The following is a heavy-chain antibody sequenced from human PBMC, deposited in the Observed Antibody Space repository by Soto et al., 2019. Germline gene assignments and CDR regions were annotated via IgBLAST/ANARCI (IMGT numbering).Heavy chain of an antibody. V-gene: IGHV4-34*01. D-gene: IGHD1-26*01. CDR2: INHSGST. Sequence: SETLSLTCAVYGGSFSGYYWSWIRQPPRKGLEWIGEINHSGSTNYNPSLKSRVTISVDTSKNQFSLKLSSVTAADTAVYYCASRPRVGEGYYFDYWGQGTLVTVS. CDR3: ASRPRVGEGYYFDY. CDR1: GGSFSGYY. J-gene: IGHJ4*02.